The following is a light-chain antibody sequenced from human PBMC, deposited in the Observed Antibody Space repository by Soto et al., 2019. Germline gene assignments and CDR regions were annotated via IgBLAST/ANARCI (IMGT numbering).Light chain of an antibody. V-gene: IGKV1D-16*01. J-gene: IGKJ4*01. CDR1: QDINSY. CDR3: QQYNIYPLT. Sequence: DVQMTQSPSSLSASVGDRVPITCRASQDINSYLAWYQQKPGNAPKSLIYGASSLQTGVPSRFSGSESWTDFTLTISNLQPEDSATYYCQQYNIYPLTFGGGTKVEIK. CDR2: GAS.